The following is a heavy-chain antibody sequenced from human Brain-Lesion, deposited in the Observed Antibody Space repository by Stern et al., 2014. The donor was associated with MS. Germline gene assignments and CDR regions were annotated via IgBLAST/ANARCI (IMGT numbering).Heavy chain of an antibody. CDR1: GGAVSSGDRY. CDR2: ISYSGNT. D-gene: IGHD3-3*01. V-gene: IGHV4-31*03. J-gene: IGHJ4*02. Sequence: QVQLVESGPGLVKPSQTLSLTCTVSGGAVSSGDRYWSWIRQHPEKGLEWIGYISYSGNTYYNPSLESRVTISMERSKNQFSLKLRSVTAADTAVYYCARVTEFLRFFYPDYWGQGIRVTVSS. CDR3: ARVTEFLRFFYPDY.